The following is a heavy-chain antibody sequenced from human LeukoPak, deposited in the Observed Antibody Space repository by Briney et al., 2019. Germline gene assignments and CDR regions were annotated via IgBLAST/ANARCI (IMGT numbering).Heavy chain of an antibody. CDR3: AKAGYTSGRTPFNY. Sequence: QPGGSLRLSCAASGFTFSTYVMSWVRQVPGMELEWVSSISGSDGYTYYADSVKGRFAVSRDNSKNTLYLQMNSLRAEDTATYYCAKAGYTSGRTPFNYWGQGTLVTVSS. CDR1: GFTFSTYV. V-gene: IGHV3-23*01. J-gene: IGHJ4*02. CDR2: ISGSDGYT. D-gene: IGHD2-15*01.